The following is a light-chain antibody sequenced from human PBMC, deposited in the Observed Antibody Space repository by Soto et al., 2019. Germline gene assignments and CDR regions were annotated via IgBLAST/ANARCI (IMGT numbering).Light chain of an antibody. Sequence: DIQMTQSPSTLSVSVGDRVTITCRASESINGWLAWYQQKPGKAPKLLIYAASSLQSGVPSRFSGSGSETDFTLTISSLQPEDFATYSCQHSTTWTFGQGTKVEIK. CDR3: QHSTTWT. CDR2: AAS. V-gene: IGKV1-39*01. J-gene: IGKJ1*01. CDR1: ESINGW.